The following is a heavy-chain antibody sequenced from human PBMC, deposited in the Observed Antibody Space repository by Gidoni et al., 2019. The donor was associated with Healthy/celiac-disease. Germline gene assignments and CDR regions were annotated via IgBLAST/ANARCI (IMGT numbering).Heavy chain of an antibody. Sequence: QVQLVESGGGVVQPGRSLRLSCAASGFPFSSSGMHWVRQAPGKGLEWVAVISYDGSNKYYADSVKGRFTISRDNSKNTLYLQMNSLRAEDTAVYYCAKDRSILTRDGYNYVSYFDYWGQGTLVTVSS. CDR2: ISYDGSNK. D-gene: IGHD5-12*01. V-gene: IGHV3-30*18. J-gene: IGHJ4*02. CDR1: GFPFSSSG. CDR3: AKDRSILTRDGYNYVSYFDY.